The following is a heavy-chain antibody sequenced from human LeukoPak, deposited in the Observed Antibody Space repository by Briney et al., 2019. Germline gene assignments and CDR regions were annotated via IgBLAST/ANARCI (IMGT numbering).Heavy chain of an antibody. D-gene: IGHD1-26*01. Sequence: SETLSLTCTVSGGSISSYYWSWIRQPAGKGLEWIGRIYTSGSTNYNASLKSRVSMSVDTSKNQFSLKLSSVTAADTAVFYCARENSGSYREFDYWGQGTLVIVSS. CDR1: GGSISSYY. V-gene: IGHV4-4*07. CDR3: ARENSGSYREFDY. CDR2: IYTSGST. J-gene: IGHJ4*02.